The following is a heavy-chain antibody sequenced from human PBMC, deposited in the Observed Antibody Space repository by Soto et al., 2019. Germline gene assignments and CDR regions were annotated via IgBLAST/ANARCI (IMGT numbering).Heavy chain of an antibody. J-gene: IGHJ6*02. CDR3: AATTTDGAGTPKTTYGMDV. CDR2: IVVGSGNT. CDR1: GFTFTSSA. D-gene: IGHD6-19*01. Sequence: GASVKVSCKASGFTFTSSAVQWVRQARGQRLEWIGWIVVGSGNTNYAQKFQERVTITRDMSTSTAYMELSSPRSEDTAVYYCAATTTDGAGTPKTTYGMDVWGQGTTVTVSS. V-gene: IGHV1-58*01.